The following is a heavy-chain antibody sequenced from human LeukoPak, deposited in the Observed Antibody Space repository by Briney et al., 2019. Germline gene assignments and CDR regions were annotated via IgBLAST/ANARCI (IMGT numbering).Heavy chain of an antibody. CDR3: AKDRYYDSSGYYPPYWYFDL. CDR1: GFTFSSYS. Sequence: PGGSLRLSCAASGFTFSSYSMNWVRQAPGKGLEWVSSISSSSSYIYYADSVKGRFTISRDNAKNSLYLQMNSLRAEDTAVYYCAKDRYYDSSGYYPPYWYFDLWGRGTLVTVSS. CDR2: ISSSSSYI. D-gene: IGHD3-22*01. J-gene: IGHJ2*01. V-gene: IGHV3-21*01.